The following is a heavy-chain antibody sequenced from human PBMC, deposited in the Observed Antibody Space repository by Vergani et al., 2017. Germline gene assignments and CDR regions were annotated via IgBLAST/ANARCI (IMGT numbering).Heavy chain of an antibody. CDR1: GGSISSGSYY. D-gene: IGHD3-3*01. CDR2: IYTSGST. V-gene: IGHV4-61*02. Sequence: QVQLQESGPGLVKPSQTLSLTCTVSGGSISSGSYYWSWIRQPAGKGLEWIGRIYTSGSTNYNPSLKSRVTISVDTSKNQCSLKLSSVTAADTAVYYCARSTLYYDFWSGYYDYWGQGTLVTVSS. CDR3: ARSTLYYDFWSGYYDY. J-gene: IGHJ4*02.